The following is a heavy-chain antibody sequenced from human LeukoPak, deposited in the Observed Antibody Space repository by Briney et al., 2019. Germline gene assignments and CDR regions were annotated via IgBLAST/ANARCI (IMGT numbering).Heavy chain of an antibody. V-gene: IGHV4-34*01. CDR2: INHSGST. D-gene: IGHD5-18*01. CDR3: ARGRRGYSYGYPLDY. Sequence: SETLSLTCAVYGGSFSGYYWSWIRQPPGKGLEWIGEINHSGSTNYNPSLTSRVTISVDTSKNQFSLKLSSVTAADTAVYYCARGRRGYSYGYPLDYWGQGTLVTVSS. CDR1: GGSFSGYY. J-gene: IGHJ4*02.